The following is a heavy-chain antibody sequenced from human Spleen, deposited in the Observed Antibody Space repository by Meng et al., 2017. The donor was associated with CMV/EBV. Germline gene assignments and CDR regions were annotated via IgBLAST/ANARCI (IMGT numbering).Heavy chain of an antibody. CDR3: AKVAYSSSSGYYFDF. J-gene: IGHJ4*02. Sequence: GESLKISCAASRFTFSSYAMSWVRQAPGKGLEWVSAIRDTGGSTYYADSVKGRFTISRDTSKNTLYLQMNSLRAEDTAVYYCAKVAYSSSSGYYFDFWGQGTLVTVSS. CDR1: RFTFSSYA. CDR2: IRDTGGST. V-gene: IGHV3-23*01. D-gene: IGHD6-6*01.